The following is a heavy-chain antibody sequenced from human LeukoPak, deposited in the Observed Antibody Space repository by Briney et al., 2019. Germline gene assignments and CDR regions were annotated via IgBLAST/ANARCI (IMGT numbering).Heavy chain of an antibody. CDR3: ARDQAYKDY. D-gene: IGHD1-14*01. CDR2: IDPNSGDP. J-gene: IGHJ4*02. Sequence: ASVKVSCKASGYTFTGYYLHLVRQAPGQGLEWMGWIDPNSGDPNYAQKFQGRVTMTSDTSISTAYMELSRLSSDDTAVYYCARDQAYKDYWGQGTLVTVSS. CDR1: GYTFTGYY. V-gene: IGHV1-2*02.